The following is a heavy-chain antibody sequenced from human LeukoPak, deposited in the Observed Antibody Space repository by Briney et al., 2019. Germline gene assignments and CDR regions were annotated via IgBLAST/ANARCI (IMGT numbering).Heavy chain of an antibody. Sequence: GGSLSFSCAASGFTVSSNNMSWVRKAQGKGLEGVSVIYSGGSTYYADSVKGRCTISRENSKNTLYLQMNSLRAEDTAVYYCARGGYGYYDSSGSFDYWGQGTLVTVSS. V-gene: IGHV3-53*01. D-gene: IGHD3-22*01. CDR3: ARGGYGYYDSSGSFDY. CDR2: IYSGGST. J-gene: IGHJ4*02. CDR1: GFTVSSNN.